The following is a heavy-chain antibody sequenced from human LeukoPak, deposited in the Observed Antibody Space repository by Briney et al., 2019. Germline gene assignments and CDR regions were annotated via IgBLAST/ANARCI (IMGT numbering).Heavy chain of an antibody. V-gene: IGHV4-4*07. CDR2: IYTSGST. D-gene: IGHD6-6*01. J-gene: IGHJ4*02. Sequence: PSETLSLTCTVSGGSISGYYWSWIRQPAGKGLEWIGRIYTSGSTNYNPSLKSRVTMSVDTSKNQFSLKLSSVTAADTAVYYCASSPIEYSSSSQDYWGQGTLVTVSS. CDR1: GGSISGYY. CDR3: ASSPIEYSSSSQDY.